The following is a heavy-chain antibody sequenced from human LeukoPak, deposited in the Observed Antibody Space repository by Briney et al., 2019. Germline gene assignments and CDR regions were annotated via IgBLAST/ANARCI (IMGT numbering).Heavy chain of an antibody. CDR1: GVSISSGSYY. CDR3: ASQYSSSWSLGN. CDR2: IYTSGST. Sequence: SETLSLTCTVSGVSISSGSYYWSWIRQPAGKGLEWIGRIYTSGSTNYNPSLKSRVTISVDTSKNQFSLKLSSVTAADTAVYYCASQYSSSWSLGNWGQGTLVTVSS. D-gene: IGHD6-13*01. V-gene: IGHV4-61*02. J-gene: IGHJ4*02.